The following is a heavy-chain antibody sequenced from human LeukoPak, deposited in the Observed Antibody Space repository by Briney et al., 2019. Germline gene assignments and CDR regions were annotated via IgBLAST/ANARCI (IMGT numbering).Heavy chain of an antibody. V-gene: IGHV3-23*01. Sequence: GGSLRLSCAASGFTFSSYAMSWVRQAPGKGLEWVSAISGSGGSSYYADSVKGRFTISRDNSKNTLYLQMNSLRAEDTAVYYCAKDVADGSGSYYNDPPLNYWGQGTLVTVSS. CDR3: AKDVADGSGSYYNDPPLNY. D-gene: IGHD3-10*01. CDR1: GFTFSSYA. CDR2: ISGSGGSS. J-gene: IGHJ4*02.